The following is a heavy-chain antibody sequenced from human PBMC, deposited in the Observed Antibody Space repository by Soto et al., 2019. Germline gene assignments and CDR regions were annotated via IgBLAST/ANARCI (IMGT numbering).Heavy chain of an antibody. J-gene: IGHJ4*02. V-gene: IGHV1-69*01. D-gene: IGHD2-15*01. CDR3: ARGLGYCSGGSCPDLSWGY. CDR2: IIPIFGTA. Sequence: QVQLVQSGAEVKKPGSSVKVSCKASGGTFSSYAISWVRQAPGQGLEWIGGIIPIFGTANYAQKFQGRVTITADESTSTAYMELSSLRSEDTAVYYCARGLGYCSGGSCPDLSWGYWGQGTLVTVSS. CDR1: GGTFSSYA.